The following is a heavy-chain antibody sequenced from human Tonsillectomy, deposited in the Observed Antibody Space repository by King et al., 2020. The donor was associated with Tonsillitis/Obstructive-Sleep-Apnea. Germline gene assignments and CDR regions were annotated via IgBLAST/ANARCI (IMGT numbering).Heavy chain of an antibody. CDR3: ASGVPAASGNDYYYYMDV. D-gene: IGHD2-2*01. CDR2: INHSGST. CDR1: NESLSGYY. V-gene: IGHV4-34*01. J-gene: IGHJ6*03. Sequence: HVQLQQWGAGLLKPSETLSLTCAVYNESLSGYYWSWIRQPPGTGLAWIGEINHSGSTNYNPSLKSRVTISVDTSKNQFSLKLSSVTDADTAVYYCASGVPAASGNDYYYYMDVWSKGTTVTVSS.